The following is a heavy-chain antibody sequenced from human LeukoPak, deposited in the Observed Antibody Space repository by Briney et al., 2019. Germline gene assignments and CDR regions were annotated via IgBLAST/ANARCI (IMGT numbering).Heavy chain of an antibody. CDR3: ARGTVPTDFDY. D-gene: IGHD4-17*01. Sequence: GASVKVSCKASGGTFSSYAIIWVRQAPGQGLEWMGGIIPIFGTANYAQKFQGRVTITADESTSTAYMELSSLRSEDTAVYYCARGTVPTDFDYWGQGTLVTVSS. J-gene: IGHJ4*02. V-gene: IGHV1-69*13. CDR1: GGTFSSYA. CDR2: IIPIFGTA.